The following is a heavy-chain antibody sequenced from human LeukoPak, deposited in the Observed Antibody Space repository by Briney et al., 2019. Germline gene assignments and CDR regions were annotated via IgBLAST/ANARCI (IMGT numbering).Heavy chain of an antibody. Sequence: SETLSLTCTVSGGSISSSSYYWGWIRQPPGKGLEWIGSIYYSGSTCYNPSLKSRVTISVDTSKNQFSLKLSSVTAADTAVYYCARRHYYYYGMDVWGQGTTVTVSS. J-gene: IGHJ6*02. CDR1: GGSISSSSYY. CDR2: IYYSGST. CDR3: ARRHYYYYGMDV. V-gene: IGHV4-39*01.